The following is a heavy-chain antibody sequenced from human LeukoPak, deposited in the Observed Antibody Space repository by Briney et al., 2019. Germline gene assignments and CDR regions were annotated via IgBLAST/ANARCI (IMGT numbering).Heavy chain of an antibody. CDR2: INPNSGGA. CDR3: AREDNDYGDYRGQAFDY. Sequence: ASVKVSCKASGYTFTGYYIHWVRQAPGQGLEWLGWINPNSGGAKYAQKFQGRVTMTRDTSIITAYMELSSLRSEDTAVYYCAREDNDYGDYRGQAFDYWGQGTLVTVSS. V-gene: IGHV1-2*02. CDR1: GYTFTGYY. D-gene: IGHD4-17*01. J-gene: IGHJ4*02.